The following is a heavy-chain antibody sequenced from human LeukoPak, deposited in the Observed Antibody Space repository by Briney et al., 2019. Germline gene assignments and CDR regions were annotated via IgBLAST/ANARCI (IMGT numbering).Heavy chain of an antibody. J-gene: IGHJ5*02. V-gene: IGHV1-69*01. D-gene: IGHD3-16*01. CDR2: IIPIFGTA. Sequence: ASVKVSCKASGGTFSSYATSWVRQAPGQGLEWMGGIIPIFGTANYAQKFQGRVTITADESTSTAYMELSSLRSEDTAVYYCARATGGTFTNWFDPWGQGTLVTVSS. CDR1: GGTFSSYA. CDR3: ARATGGTFTNWFDP.